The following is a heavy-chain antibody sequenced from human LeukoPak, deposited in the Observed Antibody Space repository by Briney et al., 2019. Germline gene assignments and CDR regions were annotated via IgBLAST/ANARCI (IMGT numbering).Heavy chain of an antibody. Sequence: GGSLRLSCAASGFTFSSYAMSWVRQAPGKGLEWVSAISGSGGSTYYADSVKGRFTISRDNSKNTLYLQMNSLRDEDTAVYYCAKCRRGILMVYAMAYYFDYWGQGTLVTVSS. D-gene: IGHD2-8*01. CDR1: GFTFSSYA. J-gene: IGHJ4*02. CDR2: ISGSGGST. CDR3: AKCRRGILMVYAMAYYFDY. V-gene: IGHV3-23*01.